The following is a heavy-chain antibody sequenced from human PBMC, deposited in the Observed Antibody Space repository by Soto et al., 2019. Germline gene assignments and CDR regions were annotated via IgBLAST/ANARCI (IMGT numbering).Heavy chain of an antibody. J-gene: IGHJ4*02. D-gene: IGHD3-22*01. Sequence: GGSLRLSCAASGFTFSSYSMNWVRQAPGKGLEWVSSISSSSSYIYYADSVKGRFTISRDNAKNSLYLQMNSLRAEDTAVYYCARVSLEDSDSSGYSDYWGQGTLVTVSS. V-gene: IGHV3-21*01. CDR2: ISSSSSYI. CDR1: GFTFSSYS. CDR3: ARVSLEDSDSSGYSDY.